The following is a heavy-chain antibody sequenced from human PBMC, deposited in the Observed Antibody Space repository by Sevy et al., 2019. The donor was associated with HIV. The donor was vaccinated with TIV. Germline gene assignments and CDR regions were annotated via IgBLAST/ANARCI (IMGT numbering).Heavy chain of an antibody. Sequence: SETLSLTCAVYGGSFSGYYWSWIRQPPGKGLEWIGEINHSGSTNYNPSLKSRVTISVDTSKNQFSLKLSSVTAADTAVYYCARGPRYYDYVWGSYRYRTGFDPWGQGTLVTVSS. CDR1: GGSFSGYY. V-gene: IGHV4-34*01. D-gene: IGHD3-16*02. CDR2: INHSGST. J-gene: IGHJ5*02. CDR3: ARGPRYYDYVWGSYRYRTGFDP.